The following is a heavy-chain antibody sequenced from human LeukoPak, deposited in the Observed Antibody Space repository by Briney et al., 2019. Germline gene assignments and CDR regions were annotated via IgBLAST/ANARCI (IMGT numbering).Heavy chain of an antibody. CDR3: ATSPRVTLYVMGDFAY. Sequence: GGSLRLSCAASGFTFSSYSMNWVRQAPGKGLEWVSSISSSSSYIYYADSVKGRFTISRDNAKNSLYLQMNSLRAEDTAVYYCATSPRVTLYVMGDFAYWGQGTLVTVSS. V-gene: IGHV3-21*04. CDR2: ISSSSSYI. D-gene: IGHD3-16*01. CDR1: GFTFSSYS. J-gene: IGHJ4*02.